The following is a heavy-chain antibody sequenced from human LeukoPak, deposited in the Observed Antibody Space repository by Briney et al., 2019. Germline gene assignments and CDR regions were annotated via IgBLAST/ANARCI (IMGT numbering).Heavy chain of an antibody. V-gene: IGHV4-39*01. CDR2: IYYGGST. J-gene: IGHJ4*02. D-gene: IGHD3-22*01. CDR3: ARTRDSSGSLGGFDY. CDR1: GGSISSGTYF. Sequence: PSETLSLTCTVSGGSISSGTYFWGWIRQPPGKGLEWIGSIYYGGSTYYNSSLKSRVTLSVDTSKNQFSLKLSSVTAADTAVYYCARTRDSSGSLGGFDYWGQGTLVTVSS.